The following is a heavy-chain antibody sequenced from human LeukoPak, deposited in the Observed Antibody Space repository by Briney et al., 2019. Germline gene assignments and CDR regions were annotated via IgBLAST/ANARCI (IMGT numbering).Heavy chain of an antibody. J-gene: IGHJ4*02. Sequence: GGSLRLSCAASGFTFSSYGMHWVRQAPGKGLEWVAFIRYDGSNKYYADSVKGRFTISRDNAKNSLYLQMNSLRAEDTAVYYCARDLETAAGGEADDYWGQGTLVTVSS. V-gene: IGHV3-30*02. CDR1: GFTFSSYG. CDR3: ARDLETAAGGEADDY. D-gene: IGHD5-18*01. CDR2: IRYDGSNK.